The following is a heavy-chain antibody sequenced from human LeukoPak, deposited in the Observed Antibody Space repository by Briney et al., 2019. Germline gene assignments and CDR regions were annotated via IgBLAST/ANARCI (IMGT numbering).Heavy chain of an antibody. CDR3: ARDGPLYSGSYDFDY. Sequence: GGSLRLSCAASGFTFSSYSMNWVRQAPGKGLEWVSSISSSSSYIYYADSVKGRFTISRDNAKNSLYLQMNSLRAEDTAVYYCARDGPLYSGSYDFDYWDQGTLVTVSS. CDR2: ISSSSSYI. CDR1: GFTFSSYS. V-gene: IGHV3-21*01. D-gene: IGHD1-26*01. J-gene: IGHJ4*02.